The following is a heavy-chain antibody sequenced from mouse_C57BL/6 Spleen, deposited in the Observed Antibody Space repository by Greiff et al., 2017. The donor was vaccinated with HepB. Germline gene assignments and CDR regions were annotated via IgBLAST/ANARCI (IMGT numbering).Heavy chain of an antibody. Sequence: VQLQQSGPELVKPGASVKISCKASGYTFTDYYMNWVKQSHGKSLEWIGDINPNNGGTSYNQKFKGKATLTVDKSSSTAYMELRSLTSEDSAVYYCARGRLRGYFDVWGTGTTVTVSS. CDR2: INPNNGGT. V-gene: IGHV1-26*01. CDR3: ARGRLRGYFDV. J-gene: IGHJ1*03. D-gene: IGHD2-4*01. CDR1: GYTFTDYY.